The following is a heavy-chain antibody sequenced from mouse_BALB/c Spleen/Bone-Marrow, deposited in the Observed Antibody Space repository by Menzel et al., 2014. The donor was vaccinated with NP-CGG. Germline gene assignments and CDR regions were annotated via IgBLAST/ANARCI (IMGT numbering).Heavy chain of an antibody. D-gene: IGHD1-1*01. Sequence: QVQLQQSGAELVRPGTSVKVSCKASGYAFTNYLIEWVKQRPGQGLEWIGVIDPRSGGTDYNGKFKGKAPLTADKSSSTAYMQLNSLTSGDSAVYFCARGGITTVVPYSMDYWGQGTSVTVSS. CDR1: GYAFTNYL. J-gene: IGHJ4*01. CDR2: IDPRSGGT. CDR3: ARGGITTVVPYSMDY. V-gene: IGHV1-54*03.